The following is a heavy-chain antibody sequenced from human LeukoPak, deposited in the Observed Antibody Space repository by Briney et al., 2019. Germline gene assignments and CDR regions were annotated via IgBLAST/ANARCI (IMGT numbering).Heavy chain of an antibody. D-gene: IGHD5-18*01. J-gene: IGHJ4*02. CDR3: AKDGSYVDTAMVDY. CDR2: ISGSGGST. V-gene: IGHV3-23*01. CDR1: GFTFDDYA. Sequence: PGGSLRLSCAASGFTFDDYAMHWVRQAPGKGLEWVSAISGSGGSTYYADSVKGRFTISRDNSKNTLYLQMNSLRAEDTAVYYCAKDGSYVDTAMVDYWGQGTLVTVSS.